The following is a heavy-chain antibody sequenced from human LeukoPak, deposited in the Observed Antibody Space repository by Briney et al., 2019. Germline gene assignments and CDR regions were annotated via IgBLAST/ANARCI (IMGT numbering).Heavy chain of an antibody. CDR1: GGTFSSYA. CDR2: IIPIFGTA. J-gene: IGHJ4*02. CDR3: ARVERVSSGWYPS. V-gene: IGHV1-69*05. D-gene: IGHD6-19*01. Sequence: SVKVSCKASGGTFSSYAISWVRQAPGQGLEWMGGIIPIFGTANYAQKFQGRVTITTDESTSTAYMELSSLRSEDTAVYYCARVERVSSGWYPSWGQGTLVTVSS.